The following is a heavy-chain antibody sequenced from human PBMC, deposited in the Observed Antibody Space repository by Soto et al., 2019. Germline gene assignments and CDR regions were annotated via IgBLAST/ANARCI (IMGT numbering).Heavy chain of an antibody. CDR1: GFSFSSYD. J-gene: IGHJ6*03. CDR2: MSYDGSKK. V-gene: IGHV3-30*18. D-gene: IGHD2-21*01. CDR3: AKDLKPGSRWSLGGVEHCMDV. Sequence: QVQLVESGGGVVQPGRSLRLSCVGSGFSFSSYDMNWVRQAPGTGLEWVALMSYDGSKKYYGDSVRGRVTISRDNSKNTLYLQRDHLSPEDTAIYYCAKDLKPGSRWSLGGVEHCMDVWGRGTTVSVSS.